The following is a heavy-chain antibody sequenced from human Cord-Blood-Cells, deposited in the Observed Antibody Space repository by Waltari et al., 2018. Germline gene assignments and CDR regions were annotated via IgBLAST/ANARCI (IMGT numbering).Heavy chain of an antibody. D-gene: IGHD6-13*01. CDR3: ARVYYSSSWYYCDY. V-gene: IGHV4-4*07. J-gene: IGHJ4*02. Sequence: QVQPQESGPGLVKPSETLSLTCTVSGGSISSYSWSWIRQPAGKGLEWIGRIYTSGSTNYNPSLKSRVTMSVDTSKNQFSLKLSSVTAADTAVYYCARVYYSSSWYYCDYWGQGTLVTVSS. CDR1: GGSISSYS. CDR2: IYTSGST.